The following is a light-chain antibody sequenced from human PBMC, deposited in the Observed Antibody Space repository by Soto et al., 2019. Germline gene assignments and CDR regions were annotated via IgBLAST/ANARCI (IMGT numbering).Light chain of an antibody. J-gene: IGKJ1*01. Sequence: DIVMTQSPATLSVSAGERANLSCRASQTVNRRLAWYQQKLGQPPRLLIFGASTRATGIPARFSGSGSETEFTLTISSLQPDDFATYYCQHYNEYSRAFGQGTRVEIK. V-gene: IGKV3D-15*01. CDR3: QHYNEYSRA. CDR1: QTVNRR. CDR2: GAS.